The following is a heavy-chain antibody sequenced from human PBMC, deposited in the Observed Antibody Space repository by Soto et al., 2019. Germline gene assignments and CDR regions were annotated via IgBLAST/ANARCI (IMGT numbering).Heavy chain of an antibody. D-gene: IGHD1-1*01. CDR3: VRGTPTHGLDI. J-gene: IGHJ6*01. Sequence: PSGSPMLSCAVCGFPLEKYVMNWVRQAPGKGLEWDSSISFSGDYIYYVDSVRCRFSTSRDKTRNSFYLNMDSLRVGDTDTYYCVRGTPTHGLDIWGRGTTVPVSS. CDR1: GFPLEKYV. V-gene: IGHV3-21*04. CDR2: ISFSGDYI.